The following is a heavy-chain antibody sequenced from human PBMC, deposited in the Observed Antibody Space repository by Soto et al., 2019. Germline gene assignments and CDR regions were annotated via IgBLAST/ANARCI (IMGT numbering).Heavy chain of an antibody. CDR3: ARGEWTTRCCSGGSCPGTMY. Sequence: PSETLSLTCAVYGGSFSGYYWSWIRQPPGKGLEWIGEINHSGSTNYNPSLKSRVTISVDTSKNQFSLKLSSVTAADTAVYYCARGEWTTRCCSGGSCPGTMYWGQGTLVTVSS. D-gene: IGHD2-15*01. CDR1: GGSFSGYY. V-gene: IGHV4-34*01. CDR2: INHSGST. J-gene: IGHJ4*02.